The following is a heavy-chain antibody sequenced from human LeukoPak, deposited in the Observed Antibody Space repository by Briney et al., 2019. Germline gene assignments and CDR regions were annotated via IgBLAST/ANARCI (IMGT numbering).Heavy chain of an antibody. CDR1: GFTFSGYW. Sequence: PGGSLRLSCAASGFTFSGYWMSWVRQAPGKGLEWVANIKQDGSDKYYVDSVKGRFTISRDNAKNSLYLQMNSLRAEDTAVYYCARVGYSSGWYGWFDPWGQGTLVTVSS. J-gene: IGHJ5*02. V-gene: IGHV3-7*02. CDR2: IKQDGSDK. CDR3: ARVGYSSGWYGWFDP. D-gene: IGHD6-19*01.